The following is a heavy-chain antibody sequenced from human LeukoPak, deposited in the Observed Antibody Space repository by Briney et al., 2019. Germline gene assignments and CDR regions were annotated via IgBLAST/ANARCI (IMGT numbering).Heavy chain of an antibody. CDR2: IYYSGST. Sequence: ASETLSLTCTVSGGSISSYYWSWIRQPPGKGLEWIGYIYYSGSTNYNPSLKSRVTISVDTSKNQFSLKLSSVTAADTAVYYCARAYSNNLYYYYGMDVWGQGTTVTVSS. V-gene: IGHV4-59*01. CDR1: GGSISSYY. J-gene: IGHJ6*02. D-gene: IGHD4-4*01. CDR3: ARAYSNNLYYYYGMDV.